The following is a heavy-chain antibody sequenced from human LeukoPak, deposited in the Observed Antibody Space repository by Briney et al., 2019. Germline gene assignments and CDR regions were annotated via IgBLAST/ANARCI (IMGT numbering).Heavy chain of an antibody. Sequence: GGSLRLSCAASGFTFSSYAMSWVRQAPGRGLEWVSAISGSGGSTYYADSVKGRFTISRDNSKNTLYLQMNSLRAEDTAVYYCAKDGGLRGVFDYWGQGTLVTVSS. J-gene: IGHJ4*02. D-gene: IGHD4-17*01. CDR3: AKDGGLRGVFDY. V-gene: IGHV3-23*01. CDR2: ISGSGGST. CDR1: GFTFSSYA.